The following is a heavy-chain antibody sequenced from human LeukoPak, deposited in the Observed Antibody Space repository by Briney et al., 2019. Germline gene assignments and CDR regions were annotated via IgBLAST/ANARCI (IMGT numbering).Heavy chain of an antibody. Sequence: GGSLRLSCAASGLTFSSYAMSWVRQAPGKGLEWVSAISGSGGSTYYADSVKGRFTISRDNSKNTLYLQMNSLRAEDTAVYYCAKDGGRYYDSSGYSDYWGQGTLVTVSS. CDR3: AKDGGRYYDSSGYSDY. J-gene: IGHJ4*02. CDR2: ISGSGGST. CDR1: GLTFSSYA. V-gene: IGHV3-23*01. D-gene: IGHD3-22*01.